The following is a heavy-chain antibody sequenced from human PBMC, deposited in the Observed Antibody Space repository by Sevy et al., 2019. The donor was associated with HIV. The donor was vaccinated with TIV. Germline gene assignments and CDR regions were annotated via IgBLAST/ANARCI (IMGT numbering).Heavy chain of an antibody. CDR3: ARDWSRHLFGSSWSDYYYYGMDV. J-gene: IGHJ6*02. D-gene: IGHD6-13*01. CDR2: ISSSSSYI. V-gene: IGHV3-21*01. Sequence: GGYLRLSCAASGFTFSSYSMNWVRQAPGKGLEWVSSISSSSSYIYYADPVKGRFTISRDNAKNSLYLQMNSLRAEDTAVYYCARDWSRHLFGSSWSDYYYYGMDVWGQGTTVTVSS. CDR1: GFTFSSYS.